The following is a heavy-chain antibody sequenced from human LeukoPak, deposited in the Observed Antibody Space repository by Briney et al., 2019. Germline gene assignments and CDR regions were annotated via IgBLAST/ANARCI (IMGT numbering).Heavy chain of an antibody. V-gene: IGHV4-39*07. D-gene: IGHD3-10*01. CDR3: ARQPMVRGWAPRNWFDP. J-gene: IGHJ5*02. CDR2: IYYSGST. Sequence: SETLSLTCTVSGGSISSSSYYWGWIRQPPGKGLEWIGSIYYSGSTYYNPSLKSRVTISVDTSKNQFSLKLSSVTAADTAVYYCARQPMVRGWAPRNWFDPWGQGTLVTVSS. CDR1: GGSISSSSYY.